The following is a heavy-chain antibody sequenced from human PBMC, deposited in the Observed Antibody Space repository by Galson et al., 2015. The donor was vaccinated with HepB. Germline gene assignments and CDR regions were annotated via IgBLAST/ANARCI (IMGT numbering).Heavy chain of an antibody. CDR3: ARDAVGLDGEGGDSPEYWFDP. CDR2: INTNTGNP. J-gene: IGHJ5*02. D-gene: IGHD2-21*02. CDR1: GYTFTSYA. V-gene: IGHV7-4-1*02. Sequence: SVKVSCKASGYTFTSYAMNWVRQAPGQGLEWMGWINTNTGNPTYAQGFTGRFVFSLDTSVSTAYLQISSLKAEDTAVYYCARDAVGLDGEGGDSPEYWFDPWGQGTLVTVSS.